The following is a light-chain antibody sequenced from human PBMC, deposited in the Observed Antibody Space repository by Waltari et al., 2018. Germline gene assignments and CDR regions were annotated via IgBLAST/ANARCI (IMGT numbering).Light chain of an antibody. CDR3: QQYYTTPYT. CDR2: WAS. J-gene: IGKJ2*01. CDR1: QRLLYSSSNKNY. V-gene: IGKV4-1*01. Sequence: DTVVTHSPDSLAVSLGERATIYCKSSQRLLYSSSNKNYLAWYQQKPRQPPKLLIYWASTRESGVPDRFSGSGSGTDFTLTINSLQAEDVAVYYCQQYYTTPYTFGQGTKLEIK.